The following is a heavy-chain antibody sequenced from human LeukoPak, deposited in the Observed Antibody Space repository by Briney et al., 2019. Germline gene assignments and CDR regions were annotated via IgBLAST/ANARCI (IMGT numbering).Heavy chain of an antibody. J-gene: IGHJ6*02. CDR3: ARGAGNYYFYGMDV. CDR2: IYYSGST. Sequence: SETLSLTCTVSGGSISSYYWSWIRQPPGKGLEWIGHIYYSGSTNYNPSLKSRVTVSVDTSKNQFSLKLSSVAAADTAVYYCARGAGNYYFYGMDVWGQGTTVTVSS. CDR1: GGSISSYY. V-gene: IGHV4-59*01.